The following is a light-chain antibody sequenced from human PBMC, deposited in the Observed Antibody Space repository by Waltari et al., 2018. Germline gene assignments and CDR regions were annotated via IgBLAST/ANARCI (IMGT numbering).Light chain of an antibody. Sequence: EIELTQSPATLSLSPGERATLSCRANESVSSYLAWYQQKPGQAPRLLIYDASNRAAGIPARFSGSGYGTDFTLTISSLEPKDFAIYYCQQRTNWVTTFGQGTRLDIK. CDR1: ESVSSY. V-gene: IGKV3-11*01. CDR2: DAS. CDR3: QQRTNWVTT. J-gene: IGKJ5*01.